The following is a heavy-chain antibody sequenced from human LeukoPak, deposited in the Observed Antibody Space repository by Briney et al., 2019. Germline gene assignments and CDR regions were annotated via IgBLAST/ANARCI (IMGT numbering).Heavy chain of an antibody. CDR3: LTWPFDC. CDR1: GFTFSRSV. CDR2: ISDSGSST. D-gene: IGHD5-24*01. V-gene: IGHV3-23*01. J-gene: IGHJ4*02. Sequence: GGTLRLSCAASGFTFSRSVMTWVRQAPGKGMEWVSSISDSGSSTYYADSVKGRFTISRDNSKNTLYLQMSSLRADDTAVYYCLTWPFDCWGQGTLVTVSS.